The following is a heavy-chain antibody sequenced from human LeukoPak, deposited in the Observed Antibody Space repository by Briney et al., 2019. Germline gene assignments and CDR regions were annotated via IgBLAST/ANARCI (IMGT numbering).Heavy chain of an antibody. J-gene: IGHJ4*02. CDR3: ARVGIASSGWYGFDY. V-gene: IGHV3-13*01. CDR2: IGTAGDT. Sequence: GGSLRLSCAASGFTFSSYDMHWVRQATGKGLEWVSAIGTAGDTYYPGSVKGRFTISRENAKNSLYLQMNSLRAGDTAVYYCARVGIASSGWYGFDYWGQGTLVTVSS. D-gene: IGHD6-19*01. CDR1: GFTFSSYD.